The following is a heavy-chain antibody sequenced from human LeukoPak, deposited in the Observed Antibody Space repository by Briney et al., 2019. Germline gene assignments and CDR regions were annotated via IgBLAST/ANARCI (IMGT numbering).Heavy chain of an antibody. D-gene: IGHD6-19*01. Sequence: ASVNVSCKASGYTFTSYDINWVRQATGQGLEWMGWMNPNSGNTGYAQKFQGRVTITRNTSISTAYMELSSLRSEDTAVYYCARGRRGIAVAGFSYYYYMDVWGKGTTVTVSS. CDR1: GYTFTSYD. J-gene: IGHJ6*03. CDR3: ARGRRGIAVAGFSYYYYMDV. CDR2: MNPNSGNT. V-gene: IGHV1-8*03.